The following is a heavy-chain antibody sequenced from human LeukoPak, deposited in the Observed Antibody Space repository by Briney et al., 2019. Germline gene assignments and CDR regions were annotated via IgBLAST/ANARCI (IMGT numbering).Heavy chain of an antibody. J-gene: IGHJ4*02. D-gene: IGHD6-19*01. CDR2: IYHSGST. V-gene: IGHV4-38-2*02. CDR1: GYSISSGYY. CDR3: ARCHLYSSGWYGYIDY. Sequence: PSETLSLTCTVSGYSISSGYYWGWIRHPPGKGLEWIGSIYHSGSTYYNPSLKSRVTISVDTSKNQFSLKLSSVTAADADVYECARCHLYSSGWYGYIDYWGQGTLVTVSS.